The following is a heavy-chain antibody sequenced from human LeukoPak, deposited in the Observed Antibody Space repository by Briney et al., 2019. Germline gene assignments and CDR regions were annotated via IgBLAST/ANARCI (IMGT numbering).Heavy chain of an antibody. CDR1: GGSISSSSYY. J-gene: IGHJ4*02. CDR3: ARHGARITMSF. D-gene: IGHD1-14*01. Sequence: SETLSLTCTVSGGSISSSSYYWGWIRQAPRKGLQWIGSIFDTGSTYYNPSLKSRVTISVDTSKNQFSLNVSSVIAADTAVYYCARHGARITMSFWGQGTLVTVSS. V-gene: IGHV4-39*01. CDR2: IFDTGST.